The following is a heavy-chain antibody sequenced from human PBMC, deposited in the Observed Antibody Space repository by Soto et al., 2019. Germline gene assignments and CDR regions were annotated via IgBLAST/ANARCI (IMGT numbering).Heavy chain of an antibody. V-gene: IGHV3-49*04. Sequence: GGSLRLSCTASGFTFGDYAMSWVRQAPGKGLEWVGFIRSKAYGGTTEYAASVKGRFTISRDDSKSIAYLQMNSLKTEDTAVYYCTRDYYYGMDVWGQGTTVTVSS. CDR2: IRSKAYGGTT. J-gene: IGHJ6*02. CDR3: TRDYYYGMDV. CDR1: GFTFGDYA.